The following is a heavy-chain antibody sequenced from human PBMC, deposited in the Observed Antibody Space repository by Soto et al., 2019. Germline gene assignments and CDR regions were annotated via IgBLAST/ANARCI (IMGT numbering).Heavy chain of an antibody. Sequence: AASVKVSCKASGGTFSSYAISWVRQAPGQGLEWMGGIIPIFGTANYAQKFQGRVTITADESTSTAYMELSSLRSEDTAVYYCARDRGASYCSGGSCYSGYFQHWGQGTLVTVSS. CDR1: GGTFSSYA. J-gene: IGHJ1*01. CDR2: IIPIFGTA. D-gene: IGHD2-15*01. CDR3: ARDRGASYCSGGSCYSGYFQH. V-gene: IGHV1-69*13.